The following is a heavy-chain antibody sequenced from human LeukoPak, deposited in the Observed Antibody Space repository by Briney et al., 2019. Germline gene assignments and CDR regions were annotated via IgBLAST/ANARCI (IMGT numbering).Heavy chain of an antibody. Sequence: AGTLSLSCAASGFTFSSYALSWVRQAPGTGLELDSAVDGSGGYTYYSDSVIDRFTISRDNSKNTLYLQMNSLRAEDSAIYYCAKESGPRGVQSAALYWGQGTLVTVSS. CDR3: AKESGPRGVQSAALY. V-gene: IGHV3-23*01. D-gene: IGHD3-10*01. J-gene: IGHJ4*02. CDR1: GFTFSSYA. CDR2: VDGSGGYT.